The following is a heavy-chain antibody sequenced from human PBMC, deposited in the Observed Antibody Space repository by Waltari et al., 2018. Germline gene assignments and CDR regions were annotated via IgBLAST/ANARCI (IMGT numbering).Heavy chain of an antibody. D-gene: IGHD3-3*01. CDR1: GYTFTGYY. J-gene: IGHJ6*03. CDR2: IRPNSGDT. CDR3: ARGDFRLSYYYMDV. Sequence: QVQLVQSGAEVKKPGASVKVSCKAPGYTFTGYYIHWVRQAPGQGLEWMGWIRPNSGDTNYAQKFQGRVTMTRDTSTTTAYMELSRLTSDDTAVFYCARGDFRLSYYYMDVWGKGTTVTVSS. V-gene: IGHV1-2*02.